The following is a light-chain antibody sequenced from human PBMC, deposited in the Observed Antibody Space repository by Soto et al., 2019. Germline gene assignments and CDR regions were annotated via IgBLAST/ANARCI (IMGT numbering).Light chain of an antibody. J-gene: IGKJ5*01. Sequence: VLTQSPATESLSPGDRATLPCRASQSVSSYLAWYQQKPGQAPRLLIYDASNRATGIPARFSGSGSGTDFTLTISSLEPEDFAVYYCQQRSNWPPITFGQGTRLEI. CDR1: QSVSSY. CDR2: DAS. V-gene: IGKV3-11*01. CDR3: QQRSNWPPIT.